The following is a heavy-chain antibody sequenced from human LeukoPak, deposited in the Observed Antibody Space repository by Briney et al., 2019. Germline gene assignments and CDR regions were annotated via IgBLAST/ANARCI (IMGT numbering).Heavy chain of an antibody. CDR1: GFTRRYG. Sequence: GGSLRLSCAASGFTRRYGMHWVRQAPGKGLEWVAVIWYDGSIKYYTESVKGRFTISRDDSKSMLFLQMNSLRAEDTAVYYCAREARVAGTRTIDYWGQGTLVTVSS. V-gene: IGHV3-33*01. CDR3: AREARVAGTRTIDY. D-gene: IGHD6-19*01. J-gene: IGHJ4*02. CDR2: IWYDGSIK.